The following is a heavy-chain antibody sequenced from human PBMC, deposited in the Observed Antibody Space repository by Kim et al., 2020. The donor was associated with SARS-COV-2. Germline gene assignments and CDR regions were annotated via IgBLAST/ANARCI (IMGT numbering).Heavy chain of an antibody. D-gene: IGHD2-2*01. J-gene: IGHJ6*03. CDR3: ARDLDCSSTSCYGYYYYYMDV. CDR2: INTNTGNP. CDR1: GYTFTSYA. V-gene: IGHV7-4-1*02. Sequence: ASVKVSCKASGYTFTSYAMNWVRQAPGHGLEWMGWINTNTGNPTYAQGFTGRFVFSLDTSVSTAYLQISSLKAEDTAVYYCARDLDCSSTSCYGYYYYYMDVWGKGTTVTVSS.